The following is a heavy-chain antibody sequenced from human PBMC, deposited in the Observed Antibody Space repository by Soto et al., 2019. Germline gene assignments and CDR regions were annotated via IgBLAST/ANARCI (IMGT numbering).Heavy chain of an antibody. Sequence: GGSLRLSCAASGFTFSNYAMSWVRQAPGKGLEWVAGISGSGGRTYYADSVKGRFTISRDNSKNTLYLQMNSLRAEDTAVYYCAKANGDPPPYYYYYVMDVWGKGTTVTVSS. CDR2: ISGSGGRT. CDR1: GFTFSNYA. V-gene: IGHV3-23*01. J-gene: IGHJ6*04. D-gene: IGHD4-17*01. CDR3: AKANGDPPPYYYYYVMDV.